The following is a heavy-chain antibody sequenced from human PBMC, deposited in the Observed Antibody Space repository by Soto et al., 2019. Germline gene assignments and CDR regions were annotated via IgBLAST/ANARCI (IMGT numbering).Heavy chain of an antibody. CDR3: ARRTRHYDILTGYNYYYMDV. D-gene: IGHD3-9*01. J-gene: IGHJ6*03. CDR1: GYTFTSYA. CDR2: INAGNGNT. Sequence: QVQLVQSGAEVKKPGASVKVSCKASGYTFTSYAMHWVRQAPGQRLEWMGWINAGNGNTKYSQKFQGRVTITRDTSASTAYMELSSLISEDTAVYYCARRTRHYDILTGYNYYYMDVWGKGTTVTVSS. V-gene: IGHV1-3*01.